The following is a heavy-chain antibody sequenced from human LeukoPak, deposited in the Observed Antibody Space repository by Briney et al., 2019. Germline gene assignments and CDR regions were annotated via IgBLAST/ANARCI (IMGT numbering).Heavy chain of an antibody. Sequence: GASVKVSCKASGYTFTGYYMHWVRQAPGQGLEWMGWINPNSGGTNYAQKFQGRVTMTRDTSISTAYMELSSLRSEDTAVYYCARVGGDYYDSSGYPIYVDWGQGTLVTVSS. CDR1: GYTFTGYY. D-gene: IGHD3-22*01. CDR2: INPNSGGT. J-gene: IGHJ4*02. CDR3: ARVGGDYYDSSGYPIYVD. V-gene: IGHV1-2*02.